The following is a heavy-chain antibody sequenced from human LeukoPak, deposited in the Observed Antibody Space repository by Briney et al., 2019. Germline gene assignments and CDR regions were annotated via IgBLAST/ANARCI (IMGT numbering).Heavy chain of an antibody. V-gene: IGHV3-9*01. CDR2: ISWNSGSI. J-gene: IGHJ6*03. Sequence: GGSLRLSCAASGFTFDDYAMHWVRQAPGKGLEWVSGISWNSGSIGYADSVKGRFTISRDNAKNSLYLQMNSLRAEDTALYYCAKNKVVVVPAAKNYYYFYYMDVWGKGTPVTVSS. CDR3: AKNKVVVVPAAKNYYYFYYMDV. D-gene: IGHD2-2*01. CDR1: GFTFDDYA.